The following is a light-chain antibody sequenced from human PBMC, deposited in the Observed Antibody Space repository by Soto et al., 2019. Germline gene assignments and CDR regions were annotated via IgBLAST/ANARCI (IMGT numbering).Light chain of an antibody. J-gene: IGKJ1*01. CDR2: AVS. Sequence: EIMMTQSPGTLSASPGERATLSCRASQSVSSNLAWYQQKPGQAPRLLIYAVSTRATGIPARFSGSGSGTEFPLTISRLQSEDFAVYYCQQYSKWPLTFGQGTKVEIK. V-gene: IGKV3-15*01. CDR3: QQYSKWPLT. CDR1: QSVSSN.